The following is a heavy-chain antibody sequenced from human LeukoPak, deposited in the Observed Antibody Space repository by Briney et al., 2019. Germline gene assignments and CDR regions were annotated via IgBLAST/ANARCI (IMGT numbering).Heavy chain of an antibody. CDR1: GYSISSGYY. CDR2: IHHSGST. Sequence: SETLSLTCTVSGYSISSGYYWGWIRQPPRKGLEWIGSIHHSGSTNYNPSLKSRVTMSVDTSKNQFSLKLSSVTGADTAVYYCARGGSSGWYGGESVYYFDYWGQGTLVTVSS. D-gene: IGHD6-19*01. CDR3: ARGGSSGWYGGESVYYFDY. V-gene: IGHV4-38-2*02. J-gene: IGHJ4*02.